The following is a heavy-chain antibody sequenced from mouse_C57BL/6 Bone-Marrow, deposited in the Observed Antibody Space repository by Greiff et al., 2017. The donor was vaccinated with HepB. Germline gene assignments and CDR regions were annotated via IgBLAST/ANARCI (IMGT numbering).Heavy chain of an antibody. V-gene: IGHV5-9-1*02. Sequence: EVKLMESGEGLVKPGGSLKLSCAASGFTFSSYAMSWVRQTPEKRLEWVAYISSGGDYIYYADTVKGRFTISRDNARNTLYLQMSSLKSEDTAMYYCTRDRDYYGSSWAWFAYWGQGTLVTVSA. CDR1: GFTFSSYA. D-gene: IGHD1-1*01. CDR3: TRDRDYYGSSWAWFAY. J-gene: IGHJ3*01. CDR2: ISSGGDYI.